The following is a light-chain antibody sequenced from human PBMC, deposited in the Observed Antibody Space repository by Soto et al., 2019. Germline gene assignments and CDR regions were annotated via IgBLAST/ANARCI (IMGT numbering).Light chain of an antibody. CDR3: QQYNNWVRT. CDR1: QSVSSN. V-gene: IGKV3-15*01. Sequence: EIVMTQSPATLSVSPGERATLSCRASQSVSSNLAWYQQKPGQAPRLLIYGASTRATGIPARFSGSGSGTEFTLTISSLQSEDFAVYYCQQYNNWVRTFSQGTKVEIK. J-gene: IGKJ1*01. CDR2: GAS.